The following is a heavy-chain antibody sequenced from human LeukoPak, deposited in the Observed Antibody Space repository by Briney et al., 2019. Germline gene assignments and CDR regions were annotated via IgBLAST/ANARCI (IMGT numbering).Heavy chain of an antibody. V-gene: IGHV4-59*08. J-gene: IGHJ4*02. CDR2: IYYSGST. CDR1: GGSISSYY. CDR3: ARGSGYSSFFDY. Sequence: SETLSLTCTVSGGSISSYYWSWIRQPPGKGLEWIGYIYYSGSTNYNPSLKSRVTISVDTSKNQFSLKLSSVTAADTAVYYCARGSGYSSFFDYWGQGTLVTVSS. D-gene: IGHD6-13*01.